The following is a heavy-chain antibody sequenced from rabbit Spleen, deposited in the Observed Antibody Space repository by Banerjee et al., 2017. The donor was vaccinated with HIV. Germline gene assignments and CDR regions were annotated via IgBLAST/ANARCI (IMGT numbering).Heavy chain of an antibody. CDR1: GFSFSSAT. D-gene: IGHD1-1*01. Sequence: QEQLEESGGGLVQPEGSLTLTCKASGFSFSSATIGWVRQAPGKGLEWIACIDAGSSDFTYHANWATGRLTISKTSSTTVVMQATSLTVAATATYFCARDSSSSFSSYGMDLWGPGTLVTVS. V-gene: IGHV1S45*01. J-gene: IGHJ6*01. CDR3: ARDSSSSFSSYGMDL. CDR2: IDAGSSDFT.